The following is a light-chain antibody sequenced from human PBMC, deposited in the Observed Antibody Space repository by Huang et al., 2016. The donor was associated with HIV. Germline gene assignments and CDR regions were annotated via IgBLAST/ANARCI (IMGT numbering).Light chain of an antibody. V-gene: IGKV3-20*01. CDR2: GGS. CDR1: QSVTSKY. CDR3: QHYGDSSYM. Sequence: EIVLTQSPGTLSLSPGERATLSCRASQSVTSKYLAWYQPKPCQAPWPLIYGGSSRATGLPDRGSAGGAGTDFTLTISRLEPEDFAGYYCQHYGDSSYMFGQGTKLEMK. J-gene: IGKJ2*01.